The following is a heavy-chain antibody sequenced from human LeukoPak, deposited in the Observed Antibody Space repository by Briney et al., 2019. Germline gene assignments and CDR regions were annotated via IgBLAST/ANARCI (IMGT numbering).Heavy chain of an antibody. J-gene: IGHJ4*02. V-gene: IGHV1-2*02. D-gene: IGHD1-26*01. CDR2: INPNSGGT. CDR1: GYTFTGYY. Sequence: ASVKVSCKASGYTFTGYYMHWVRQAPGQGLEWMGWINPNSGGTNYAQKFQGRVTMTTDTSTSTAYMELRSLRSDDTAVYYCARVSPRIVGALIDDYWGQGTLVTVSS. CDR3: ARVSPRIVGALIDDY.